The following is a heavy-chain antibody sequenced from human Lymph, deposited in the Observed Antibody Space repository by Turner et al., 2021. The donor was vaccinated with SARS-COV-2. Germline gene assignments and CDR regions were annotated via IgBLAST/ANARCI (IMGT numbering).Heavy chain of an antibody. CDR3: AKVRSIFGVVIGGMDV. CDR2: ISYDGSNK. V-gene: IGHV3-30*18. J-gene: IGHJ6*02. Sequence: QVQLVEFGEGVVQPGSSLIPSCAASGFTFSSYGMHWVRQAPGKGLEWVAVISYDGSNKYYADSVKGRFTISRDNTKKTLYLQMNSLRAEDTAVYYCAKVRSIFGVVIGGMDVWGQGTTVTVSS. CDR1: GFTFSSYG. D-gene: IGHD3-3*01.